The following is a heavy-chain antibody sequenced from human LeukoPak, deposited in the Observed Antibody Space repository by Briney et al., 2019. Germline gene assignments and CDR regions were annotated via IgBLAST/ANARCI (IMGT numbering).Heavy chain of an antibody. D-gene: IGHD6-13*01. J-gene: IGHJ4*02. CDR1: GFIFSRYW. V-gene: IGHV3-7*03. CDR3: AKEQHLWVH. CDR2: INQDESEK. Sequence: PGGSLRLSCATSGFIFSRYWMSWVRQAPGKGLEWVANINQDESEKNYVDSVKGRFTISRDNAKNSLDLQMNSLRAEDTAVYYCAKEQHLWVHWGQGTLVTVSS.